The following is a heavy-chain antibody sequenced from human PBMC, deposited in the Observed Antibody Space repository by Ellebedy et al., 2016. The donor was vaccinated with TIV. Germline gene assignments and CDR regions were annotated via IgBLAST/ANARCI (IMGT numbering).Heavy chain of an antibody. D-gene: IGHD2-2*01. Sequence: GESLKISCAASGFTFSSYSMNWVRQAPGKGLEWVSSISSSSSYIYYADSVKGRFTISRDNAKNSLYLQMNSLRAEDTAVYYCARDLGYQLLLSYYYYGMDVWGQGTTVTVSS. CDR2: ISSSSSYI. CDR1: GFTFSSYS. J-gene: IGHJ6*02. V-gene: IGHV3-21*01. CDR3: ARDLGYQLLLSYYYYGMDV.